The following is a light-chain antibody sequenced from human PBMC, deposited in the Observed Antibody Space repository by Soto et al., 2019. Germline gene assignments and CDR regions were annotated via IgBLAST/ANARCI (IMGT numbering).Light chain of an antibody. Sequence: QSALTQPASVSGSPGQSITISCTGSSSDVVAYRYVSWFQQHPGRAPKLIIYEVSNRPSGVSDRFSGSKSGNTASLTISGLKAEDEADYHCSSYTTTTAWVFGGGTKLTVL. CDR3: SSYTTTTAWV. J-gene: IGLJ3*02. CDR2: EVS. V-gene: IGLV2-14*01. CDR1: SSDVVAYRY.